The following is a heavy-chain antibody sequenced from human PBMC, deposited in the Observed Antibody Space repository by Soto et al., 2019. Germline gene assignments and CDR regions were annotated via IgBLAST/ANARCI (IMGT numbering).Heavy chain of an antibody. V-gene: IGHV3-30-3*01. Sequence: AGVLRLSCAASGFTFSSYAMHWVRQAPGKGLEWVSVISYDGSNKYYADSVKGRFTISRDNSKNTLYLQMNSLRAEDTAVYYCGAYGSGSYYNGPYYFDYWGQGTLVTVSS. J-gene: IGHJ4*02. CDR1: GFTFSSYA. CDR3: GAYGSGSYYNGPYYFDY. CDR2: ISYDGSNK. D-gene: IGHD3-10*01.